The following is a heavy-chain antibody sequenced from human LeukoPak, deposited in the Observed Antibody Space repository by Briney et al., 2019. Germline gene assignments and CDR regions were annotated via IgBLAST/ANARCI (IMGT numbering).Heavy chain of an antibody. CDR1: GYSFTSYW. J-gene: IGHJ3*02. CDR3: APSTLLTGTTPSDAFDI. D-gene: IGHD1-1*01. V-gene: IGHV5-51*01. Sequence: GESLKISCKGSGYSFTSYWIGWVRQMPGKGLEWMGIIYPGDSDTRYSPSFQGQVTISADKSISTAYLQWSSLKASDTAMYYCAPSTLLTGTTPSDAFDIWGQGTMVTVSS. CDR2: IYPGDSDT.